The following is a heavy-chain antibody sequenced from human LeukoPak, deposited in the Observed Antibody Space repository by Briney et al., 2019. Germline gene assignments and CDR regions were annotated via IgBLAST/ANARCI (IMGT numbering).Heavy chain of an antibody. J-gene: IGHJ5*02. CDR2: IYDSGST. D-gene: IGHD3-16*01. CDR1: GGSISNYY. V-gene: IGHV4-59*05. CDR3: ARHYGP. Sequence: TLSRTCTVSGGSISNYYWNLLRQPPGKGLEWIGSIYDSGSTYYNPSLKSRVTISVDTSKNQFSLKLNSVTAADTAVYYCARHYGPWGQGTLVTVSS.